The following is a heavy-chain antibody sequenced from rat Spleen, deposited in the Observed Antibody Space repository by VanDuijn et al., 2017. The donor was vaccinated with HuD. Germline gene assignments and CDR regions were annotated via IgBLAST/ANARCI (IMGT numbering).Heavy chain of an antibody. Sequence: EVKLVESGGALVQPGRSLKLSCAASGFNFNEYWMGWVRQAPGKGLEWVSSIDTDGSRTYYPDSVKGRFTISRDNAKSTLYLQMNSLRSEDTATYYCTRGGEPRSWGQGVMVTVSS. CDR3: TRGGEPRS. V-gene: IGHV5-31*01. J-gene: IGHJ2*01. CDR2: IDTDGSRT. CDR1: GFNFNEYW.